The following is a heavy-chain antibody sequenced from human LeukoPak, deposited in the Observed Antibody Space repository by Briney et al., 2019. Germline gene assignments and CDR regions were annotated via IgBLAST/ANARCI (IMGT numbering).Heavy chain of an antibody. CDR2: MNPNSGNT. Sequence: GASVKVSCKASGYTFTSYDINGVRPATGQGLEWMGWMNPNSGNTGYAQKFQGRVTMTRNTSISTAYMELSSLRSEDTAVYYCARVAVAGTTGEYYYYYYMDVWGKGTTVTVSS. J-gene: IGHJ6*03. V-gene: IGHV1-8*01. CDR3: ARVAVAGTTGEYYYYYYMDV. D-gene: IGHD6-19*01. CDR1: GYTFTSYD.